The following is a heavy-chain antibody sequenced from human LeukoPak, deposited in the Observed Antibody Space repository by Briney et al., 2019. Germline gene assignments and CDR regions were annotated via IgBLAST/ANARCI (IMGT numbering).Heavy chain of an antibody. CDR3: ARTILRFTGEFDI. CDR1: GGSISSGDYY. Sequence: SQTLSLTCTVSGGSISSGDYYWSWIRQPPGKGLEWIGYIYYSGSTYYNPSLKSRVTISVDTSKNKFSLKLSSVTAADTAVYYCARTILRFTGEFDIWGQGTMVTVSS. CDR2: IYYSGST. D-gene: IGHD1-26*01. V-gene: IGHV4-30-4*01. J-gene: IGHJ3*02.